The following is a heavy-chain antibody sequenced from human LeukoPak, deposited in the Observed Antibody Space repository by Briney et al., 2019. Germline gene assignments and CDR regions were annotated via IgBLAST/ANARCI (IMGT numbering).Heavy chain of an antibody. Sequence: PPETLSLTSTVSGGSISSYYWSSIRQPPGKGLEWISYIYYSGSTNYNPSLKSRVTISVDTSKNQFSLTLSSVTAADTAVYYCVRPPSGRRPGLNWFEPWGQGTLVTVSS. J-gene: IGHJ5*02. CDR1: GGSISSYY. V-gene: IGHV4-59*08. CDR2: IYYSGST. CDR3: VRPPSGRRPGLNWFEP. D-gene: IGHD6-25*01.